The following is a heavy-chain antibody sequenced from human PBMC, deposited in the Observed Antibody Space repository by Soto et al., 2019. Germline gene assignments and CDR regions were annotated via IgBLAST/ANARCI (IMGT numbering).Heavy chain of an antibody. J-gene: IGHJ6*02. Sequence: GVTRKISCKGAGYSYTSYWIGWVRQMPGKGLEWMGIVYPGESDTRYSPSFQGQVTISADKSISTAYLQWSSLKASDIAMYYCARRLPETDQPYYYHSGMDVCGQRTTI. CDR2: VYPGESDT. V-gene: IGHV5-51*01. CDR1: GYSYTSYW. D-gene: IGHD1-1*01. CDR3: ARRLPETDQPYYYHSGMDV.